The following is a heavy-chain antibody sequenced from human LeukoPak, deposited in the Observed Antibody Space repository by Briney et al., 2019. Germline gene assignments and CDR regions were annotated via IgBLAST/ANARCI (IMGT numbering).Heavy chain of an antibody. CDR3: AKTPLASFSYYYGMDV. CDR2: ISGSGGTT. CDR1: GFTFSRYE. Sequence: GGSLRLSCAASGFTFSRYEMNWVRQAPGKGLEWVSGISGSGGTTYYTDSVKGRLTISRDNSKNTLYLQMNSLRVEDTAVYYCAKTPLASFSYYYGMDVWGQGTTVTVSS. V-gene: IGHV3-23*01. J-gene: IGHJ6*02.